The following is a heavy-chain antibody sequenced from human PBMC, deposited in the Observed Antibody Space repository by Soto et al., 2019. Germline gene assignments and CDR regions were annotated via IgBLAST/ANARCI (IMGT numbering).Heavy chain of an antibody. V-gene: IGHV4-59*11. D-gene: IGHD2-2*01. CDR3: ARGGGSPYHDHEFDY. CDR2: IYYRGTT. Sequence: QVQLQESGPGLVKPSETLSLTCSVSGVSTSNHYWTWIRKPPGQGPEWIGCIYYRGTTNYNASFNSRVTISVDTSKNQSSLKLTSVTTADPAVYYCARGGGSPYHDHEFDYWGQGILVTVSS. CDR1: GVSTSNHY. J-gene: IGHJ4*02.